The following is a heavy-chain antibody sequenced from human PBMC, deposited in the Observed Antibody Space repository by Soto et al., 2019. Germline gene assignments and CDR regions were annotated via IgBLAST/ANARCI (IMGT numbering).Heavy chain of an antibody. CDR2: IYYSGST. V-gene: IGHV4-30-4*08. Sequence: SETLSLTCTVSGGSISSNGDYWAWIRQPPGKGLEWLGYIYYSGSTYYNPFLKSRVTISVDTSKSQFSLKLSSVTAADAAVYYCVSSSIPLHAFDIWGLGTMVTVSS. CDR1: GGSISSNGDY. J-gene: IGHJ3*02. D-gene: IGHD2-2*02. CDR3: VSSSIPLHAFDI.